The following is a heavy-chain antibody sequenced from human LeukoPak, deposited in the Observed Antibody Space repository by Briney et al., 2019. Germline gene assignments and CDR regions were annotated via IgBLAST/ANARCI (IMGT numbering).Heavy chain of an antibody. J-gene: IGHJ4*02. Sequence: AGGSLRLSCAASGFTFSTYSMSWVRQAPGKGLEWVSSISSSSSYIHYADSVKGRFNVSRDYAKNSVYLQMNNLRAEDTAVYYCARGSVSSGSPADYWGQGTLVTVSS. CDR1: GFTFSTYS. CDR2: ISSSSSYI. D-gene: IGHD1-26*01. V-gene: IGHV3-21*01. CDR3: ARGSVSSGSPADY.